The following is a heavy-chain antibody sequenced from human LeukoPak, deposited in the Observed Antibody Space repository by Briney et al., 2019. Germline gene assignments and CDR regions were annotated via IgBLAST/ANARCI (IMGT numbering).Heavy chain of an antibody. CDR2: IRRGIGST. CDR1: GFTFSSYD. D-gene: IGHD1-1*01. CDR3: AKKGQADDDGKPD. V-gene: IGHV3-23*01. J-gene: IGHJ4*02. Sequence: GGSLRLSCAASGFTFSSYDLSWVRQAPGKGLECVSAIRRGIGSTYYADSVKGRFTISRDNSKNTLYLQMNNLRADDTAIYYCAKKGQADDDGKPDWGQGTLVTVSS.